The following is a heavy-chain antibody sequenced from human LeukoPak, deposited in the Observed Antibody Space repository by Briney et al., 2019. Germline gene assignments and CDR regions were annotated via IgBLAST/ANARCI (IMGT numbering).Heavy chain of an antibody. CDR2: IKQDRSEK. CDR3: AKASLGSGYYYFDY. CDR1: GFTFTNYW. Sequence: GGSLRLSCAASGFTFTNYWMSWVRQAPGKGLELVANIKQDRSEKYYVDSVKGRFTISRDNSKNTLYLQMNSLRAEDTAVYYCAKASLGSGYYYFDYWGQGTLVTVSS. D-gene: IGHD3-22*01. V-gene: IGHV3-7*03. J-gene: IGHJ4*02.